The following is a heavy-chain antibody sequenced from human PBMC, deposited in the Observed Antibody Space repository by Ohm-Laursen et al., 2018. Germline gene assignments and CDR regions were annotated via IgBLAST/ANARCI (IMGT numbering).Heavy chain of an antibody. CDR2: INEDGSVK. Sequence: SLRLSCSASGLTFSASWMTWVRQAPGKGLEWVANINEDGSVKNHVGSVKGRFTISRDNARNSLYLQMDSLRAEDTAVYYCAKFGPGRTLGYWGQGTLVTVSS. D-gene: IGHD3/OR15-3a*01. CDR3: AKFGPGRTLGY. CDR1: GLTFSASW. V-gene: IGHV3-7*01. J-gene: IGHJ4*02.